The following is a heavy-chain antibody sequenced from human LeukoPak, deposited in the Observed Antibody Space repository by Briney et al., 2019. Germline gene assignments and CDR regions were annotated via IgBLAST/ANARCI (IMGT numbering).Heavy chain of an antibody. J-gene: IGHJ4*02. Sequence: GGSLRLSCAASGFTFSDYEMNWVRQAPGKGLEWVANIKQDGSEKYYVDSVKGRFTISRDNAKNSLYLQMNSLRAEDTAVYYCARDLYRIVVVPHYFDYWGQGTLVTVSS. CDR1: GFTFSDYE. D-gene: IGHD3-22*01. CDR2: IKQDGSEK. V-gene: IGHV3-7*01. CDR3: ARDLYRIVVVPHYFDY.